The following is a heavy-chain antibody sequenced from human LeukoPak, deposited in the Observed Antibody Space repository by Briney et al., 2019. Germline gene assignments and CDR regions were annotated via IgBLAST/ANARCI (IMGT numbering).Heavy chain of an antibody. D-gene: IGHD3-10*01. CDR3: ARDLQYGSGSYPLY. CDR1: GFTFSRYW. J-gene: IGHJ4*02. CDR2: INGDGSIT. Sequence: GGSLRLSCAASGFTFSRYWMHWVRQVPGKGLVWVSRINGDGSITNYADSVKGRFTISRDNAKNTLYVQMNSLRVEDTPVYYCARDLQYGSGSYPLYWGQGTLDTDSS. V-gene: IGHV3-74*01.